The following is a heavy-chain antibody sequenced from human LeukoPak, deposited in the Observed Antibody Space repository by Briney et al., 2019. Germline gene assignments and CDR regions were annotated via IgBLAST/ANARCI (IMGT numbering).Heavy chain of an antibody. CDR2: IWYDGSNK. V-gene: IGHV3-33*08. J-gene: IGHJ4*02. CDR3: ARGWRTFDY. CDR1: GFTVSSND. Sequence: GGSLRLSCAVSGFTVSSNDMNWVRQAPGKGLEWVVVIWYDGSNKYYADSVKGRFTISRDNSKNTLYLQMNSLRAEDTAVYYCARGWRTFDYWGQGTLVTVSS. D-gene: IGHD3-3*01.